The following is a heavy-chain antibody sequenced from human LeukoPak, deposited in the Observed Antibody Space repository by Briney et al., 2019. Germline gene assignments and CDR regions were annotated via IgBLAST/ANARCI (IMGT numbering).Heavy chain of an antibody. J-gene: IGHJ6*03. D-gene: IGHD1-7*01. CDR2: INDSGRT. V-gene: IGHV4-34*01. CDR3: ARRWNYGRNYYIDV. CDR1: GGSFSNYY. Sequence: SETLSPTCAVYGGSFSNYYWSWIRQPPGKGLEWIGEINDSGRTNYNPSLTSRVTVSVDTSKNQFSLRLTSVTATDTAVYYCARRWNYGRNYYIDVWGNGATVSVSS.